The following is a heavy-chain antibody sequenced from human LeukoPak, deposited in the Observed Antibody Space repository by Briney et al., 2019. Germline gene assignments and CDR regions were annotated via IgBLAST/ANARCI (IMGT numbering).Heavy chain of an antibody. J-gene: IGHJ4*02. CDR1: GFTFSGYD. CDR3: ARGGYYDSSGYLLSY. D-gene: IGHD3-22*01. CDR2: ISGSSSYI. V-gene: IGHV3-21*04. Sequence: PGGSLRLSCAASGFTFSGYDMNWVRQAPGKGLEWVSSISGSSSYIYYADSMKGRFTISRDNGKNSLYLQMNSLRAEDTAVYYCARGGYYDSSGYLLSYWGQGTLVTVSS.